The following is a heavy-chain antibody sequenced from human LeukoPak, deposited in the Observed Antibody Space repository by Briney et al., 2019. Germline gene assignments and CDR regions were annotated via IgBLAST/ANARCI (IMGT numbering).Heavy chain of an antibody. D-gene: IGHD3-16*01. CDR3: ARVRGSYCLDY. Sequence: GGSLRLSCEASGFTYSSYWMSWLRQAPGKGLDWVANIKQDGSEKYYVDSVKGRFTISRDNAKNPVYLQINRLEAEDTAGDYLARVRGSYCLDYWGQGTMVTVSS. J-gene: IGHJ4*01. CDR2: IKQDGSEK. CDR1: GFTYSSYW. V-gene: IGHV3-7*03.